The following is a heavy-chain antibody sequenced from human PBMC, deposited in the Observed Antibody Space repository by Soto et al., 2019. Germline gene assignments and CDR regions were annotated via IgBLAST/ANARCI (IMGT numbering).Heavy chain of an antibody. CDR3: ARGSGYYWGYFDY. CDR2: IWYDGSNK. V-gene: IGHV3-33*01. Sequence: GGSLRLSCAASGFTFSNYAMHWVRQAPGKGLEWVTIIWYDGSNKYYADSVEGRFTISRDNSKNMLFLQMDGLRAEDTAVYYCARGSGYYWGYFDYWGQGTLVTVSS. J-gene: IGHJ4*02. D-gene: IGHD3-22*01. CDR1: GFTFSNYA.